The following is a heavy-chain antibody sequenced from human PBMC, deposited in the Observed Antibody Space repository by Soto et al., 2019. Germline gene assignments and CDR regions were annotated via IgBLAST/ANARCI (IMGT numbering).Heavy chain of an antibody. Sequence: QVQLVQSGAEVKKPGASVKVSCKASGYTFTSYGISWVRQAPGQGLEWMGWISAYNGNTNYAQKLQGRVTMTTDTCTRAGYRALRRLRSDDTAVYYCARAGGEVVVAATRWFAPWGQGTLVTVSS. CDR3: ARAGGEVVVAATRWFAP. D-gene: IGHD2-15*01. V-gene: IGHV1-18*01. CDR2: ISAYNGNT. CDR1: GYTFTSYG. J-gene: IGHJ5*02.